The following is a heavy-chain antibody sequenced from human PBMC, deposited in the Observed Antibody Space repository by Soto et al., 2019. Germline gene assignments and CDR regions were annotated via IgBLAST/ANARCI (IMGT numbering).Heavy chain of an antibody. CDR1: GGTFSSYT. J-gene: IGHJ4*02. Sequence: QVQLVQSGAEVKKPGSSVKVSCKASGGTFSSYTISWVRQAPGQGLEWMGRIIPILGIANYAQKFQGRVTITADKSTSTAYMELSSLRSEDTAVYYCARDNETIFGVVIAYWGQGPLVTVSS. V-gene: IGHV1-69*08. CDR2: IIPILGIA. D-gene: IGHD3-3*01. CDR3: ARDNETIFGVVIAY.